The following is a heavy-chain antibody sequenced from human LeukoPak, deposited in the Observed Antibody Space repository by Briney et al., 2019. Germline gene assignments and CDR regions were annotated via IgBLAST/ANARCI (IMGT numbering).Heavy chain of an antibody. J-gene: IGHJ4*02. CDR2: ISSSSSYI. Sequence: GGSLRLSCAASGFTFSSYSMNWVRQAPGKGLEWVSSISSSSSYIYYADSVKGRFSISRDNAKNSLYLQMNSLRAEDTAVYYCARDLRADYGDDRFDYWGQGTLVTVSS. D-gene: IGHD4-17*01. V-gene: IGHV3-21*01. CDR1: GFTFSSYS. CDR3: ARDLRADYGDDRFDY.